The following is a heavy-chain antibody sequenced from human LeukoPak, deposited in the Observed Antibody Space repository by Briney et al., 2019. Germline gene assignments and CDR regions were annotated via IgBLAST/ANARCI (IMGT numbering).Heavy chain of an antibody. V-gene: IGHV3-30*04. CDR1: GFTFSSYA. CDR3: ARESPHYYDSSGPDYYFDY. D-gene: IGHD3-22*01. Sequence: GRSLRLSCAASGFTFSSYAMHWVRQAPGKGLEWVAVISYDGSNKYYADSVKGRFTISGDNSKNTLYPQMNSLRAEDTAVYYCARESPHYYDSSGPDYYFDYWGQGTLVTVSS. CDR2: ISYDGSNK. J-gene: IGHJ4*02.